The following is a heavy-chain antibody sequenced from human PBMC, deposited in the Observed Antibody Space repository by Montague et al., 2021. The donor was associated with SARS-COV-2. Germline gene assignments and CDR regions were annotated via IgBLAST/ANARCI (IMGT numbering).Heavy chain of an antibody. D-gene: IGHD3/OR15-3a*01. CDR3: ARLDGLGY. J-gene: IGHJ4*02. Sequence: SETLSLTCAVSGDSISSSNWWSRVRQPPGKGLEWIGEIYHGGSTXYNPSLKSRATMSIDESRNQFSLSLSSLTAADTAVYYFARLDGLGYWGQGTLVAVSS. CDR1: GDSISSSNW. CDR2: IYHGGST. V-gene: IGHV4-4*02.